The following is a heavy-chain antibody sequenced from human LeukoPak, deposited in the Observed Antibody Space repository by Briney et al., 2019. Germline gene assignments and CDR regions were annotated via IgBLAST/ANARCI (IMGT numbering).Heavy chain of an antibody. J-gene: IGHJ4*02. Sequence: SETLSLTCTVSADSISSYYWTWIRQPPGKGLEWIGYIYYSGSTNYNPSLKSRVTISVDTTKNKFSLKQSSVTAADATVYYCASGRPLGFDYWGQGTMVTVSS. CDR3: ASGRPLGFDY. V-gene: IGHV4-59*01. D-gene: IGHD1-26*01. CDR1: ADSISSYY. CDR2: IYYSGST.